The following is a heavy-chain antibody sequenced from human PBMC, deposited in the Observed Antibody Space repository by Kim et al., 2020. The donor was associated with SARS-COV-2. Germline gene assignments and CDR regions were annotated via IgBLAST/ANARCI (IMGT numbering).Heavy chain of an antibody. V-gene: IGHV1-3*01. D-gene: IGHD3-22*01. CDR1: GYTFTSYA. CDR2: INAGNGNT. CDR3: ARASTYYYDLPADY. Sequence: ASVKVSCKASGYTFTSYAMHWVRQAPGQRLEWMGWINAGNGNTKYSQKFQGRVTITRDTSASTAYMELSSLRSEDTAVYYCARASTYYYDLPADYWGQGTLVTVSS. J-gene: IGHJ4*02.